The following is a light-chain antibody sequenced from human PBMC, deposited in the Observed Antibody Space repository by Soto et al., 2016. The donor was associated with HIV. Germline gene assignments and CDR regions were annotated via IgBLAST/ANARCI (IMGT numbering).Light chain of an antibody. Sequence: SYELTQPPSVSVSPGQTASITCSGNKLGDKYACWYQQKPGQSPVLVMYQDTKRPSGIPERFSGSNSGNTATLTISGTQSMDEADYYCQAWDTNTGVFGGGTELTVL. CDR2: QDT. CDR3: QAWDTNTGV. J-gene: IGLJ2*01. V-gene: IGLV3-1*01. CDR1: KLGDKY.